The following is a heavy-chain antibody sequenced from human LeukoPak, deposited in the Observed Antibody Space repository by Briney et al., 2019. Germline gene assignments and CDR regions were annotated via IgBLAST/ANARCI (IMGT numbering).Heavy chain of an antibody. J-gene: IGHJ5*02. CDR3: ASSHVTIGAAGPDNWFDP. Sequence: SETLSLTCSISGGSFTTHFWSWVRQPAGKGLEWIGRIYPSGNTNYNPSLKSRLNLSVDTSKTQFSLRLSSVTAADTAVYYCASSHVTIGAAGPDNWFDPWGQGTLVTVSS. D-gene: IGHD6-13*01. CDR2: IYPSGNT. CDR1: GGSFTTHF. V-gene: IGHV4-4*07.